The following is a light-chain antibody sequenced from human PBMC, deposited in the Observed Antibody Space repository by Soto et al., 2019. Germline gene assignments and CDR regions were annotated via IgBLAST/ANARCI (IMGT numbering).Light chain of an antibody. Sequence: QSALTQPPSASGSPGQSVTISCTGTSSDVGGYNYVSWYQQHPGKAPKLMTYEVSKRPSGVPDRFSGSKSGNTASLTVSGLQAEDEADYYCSSYAGSNNSYVFGTGTKVTV. CDR1: SSDVGGYNY. V-gene: IGLV2-8*01. CDR3: SSYAGSNNSYV. CDR2: EVS. J-gene: IGLJ1*01.